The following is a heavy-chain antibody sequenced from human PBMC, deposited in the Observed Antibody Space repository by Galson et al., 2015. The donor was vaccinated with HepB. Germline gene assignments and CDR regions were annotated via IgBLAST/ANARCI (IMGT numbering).Heavy chain of an antibody. J-gene: IGHJ4*02. CDR1: GDTLSNYV. CDR2: IIPILGTT. Sequence: SVKVSCKASGDTLSNYVIFWVRQAPGQGLEWMGGIIPILGTTNYAQKFQDRVTITADESTNTAYMDLSSLRTEDTAMYYCASTTVVRNAPFDYWSQGTLVTVSS. CDR3: ASTTVVRNAPFDY. V-gene: IGHV1-69*13. D-gene: IGHD4-23*01.